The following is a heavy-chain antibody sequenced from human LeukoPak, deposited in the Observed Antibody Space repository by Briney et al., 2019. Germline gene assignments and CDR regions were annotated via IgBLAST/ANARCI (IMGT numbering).Heavy chain of an antibody. CDR1: GYTSTGYY. D-gene: IGHD3-22*01. J-gene: IGHJ4*02. CDR3: ARVVNYYDSSGYEY. Sequence: ASVKVSCKASGYTSTGYYMHWVRQAPGQGLEWMGWINPNSGGTNYAQKFQGRVTMTRDTSISTAYMELSRLRSDDTAVYYCARVVNYYDSSGYEYWGQGTLVTVSS. CDR2: INPNSGGT. V-gene: IGHV1-2*02.